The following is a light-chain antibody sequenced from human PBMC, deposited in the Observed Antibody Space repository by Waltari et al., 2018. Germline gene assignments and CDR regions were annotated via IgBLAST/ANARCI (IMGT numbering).Light chain of an antibody. J-gene: IGLJ2*01. CDR3: QSTDDSAIYVV. Sequence: SYELTQPPSVSVSPGQPARITCSRDALPKPHVFWYQKKPGQAPVLLIFKDTERPSGIPERFSGSTSGTTVTLTISGAQAEDEADYYCQSTDDSAIYVVFGGGTKLTVL. CDR1: ALPKPH. V-gene: IGLV3-25*03. CDR2: KDT.